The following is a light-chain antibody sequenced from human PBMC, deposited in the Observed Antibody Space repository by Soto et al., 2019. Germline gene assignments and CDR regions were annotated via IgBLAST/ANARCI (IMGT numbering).Light chain of an antibody. V-gene: IGKV4-1*01. CDR1: RSVLYSSNTKNY. CDR2: WAS. J-gene: IGKJ2*01. Sequence: DIVMTQSPDSLAVSLGERATIKCKSSRSVLYSSNTKNYLAWYQHKPGQPPKLLFYWASTRESGVPDRFSGGGSGTDFTLTINSLQPEDVAVYYCQQYYSTPYNFGQGTKLEIK. CDR3: QQYYSTPYN.